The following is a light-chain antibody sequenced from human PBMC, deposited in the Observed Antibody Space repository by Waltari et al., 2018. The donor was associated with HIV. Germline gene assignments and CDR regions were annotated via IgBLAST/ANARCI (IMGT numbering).Light chain of an antibody. CDR2: RND. CDR1: WQATGSNF. CDR3: ATWDNSLGTFI. J-gene: IGLJ2*01. Sequence: QSVLTQPPSASATPGPRLAISCSGDWQATGSNFVYWYRLLPGTTPNLLISRNDQRPSGVPDRFSGSEFDSSASLAVTDLRSEDEGDYYCATWDNSLGTFIFGGGTRLTVL. V-gene: IGLV1-47*01.